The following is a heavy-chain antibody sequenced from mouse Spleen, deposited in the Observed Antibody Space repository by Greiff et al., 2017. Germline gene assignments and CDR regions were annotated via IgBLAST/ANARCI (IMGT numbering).Heavy chain of an antibody. CDR3: ARASFSITTVALDY. Sequence: EVHLVESGPGLVKPSQSLSLTCSVTGYSITSGYYWNWIRQFPGNKLEWMGYISYDGSNNYNPSLKNRISITRDTSKNQFFLKLNSVTTEDTATYYCARASFSITTVALDYWGQGTTLTVSS. CDR2: ISYDGSN. J-gene: IGHJ2*01. D-gene: IGHD1-1*01. V-gene: IGHV3-6*01. CDR1: GYSITSGYY.